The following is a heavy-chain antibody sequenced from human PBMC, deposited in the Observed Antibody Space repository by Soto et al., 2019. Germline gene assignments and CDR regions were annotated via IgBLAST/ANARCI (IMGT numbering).Heavy chain of an antibody. D-gene: IGHD3-22*01. CDR1: GGTFSNYG. Sequence: SVKVSCKASGGTFSNYGINWVRQAPGQGLEWMGGVIPLFGAANYAQKFQGRVTITADASTSMVYMQLSSLRSEDTAVYYCAREQHDPYDASGYYFNWFDPWGQGTLVTVS. CDR2: VIPLFGAA. J-gene: IGHJ5*02. V-gene: IGHV1-69*13. CDR3: AREQHDPYDASGYYFNWFDP.